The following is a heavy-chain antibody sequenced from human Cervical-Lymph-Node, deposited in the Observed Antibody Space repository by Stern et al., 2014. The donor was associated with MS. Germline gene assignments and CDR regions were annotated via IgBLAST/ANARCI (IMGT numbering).Heavy chain of an antibody. CDR2: IYHSGST. Sequence: QLQLQESGPGLVKPSETLSLTCTVSGYSISSGYYWGWIRQPPGKGLEWIGSIYHSGSTYYNPSLKSRVTISVETSKKQFSLKLSSVTAADTAVYYCAREEQQLVHGNWFDPWGQGTLVTVSS. CDR1: GYSISSGYY. V-gene: IGHV4-38-2*02. D-gene: IGHD6-13*01. CDR3: AREEQQLVHGNWFDP. J-gene: IGHJ5*02.